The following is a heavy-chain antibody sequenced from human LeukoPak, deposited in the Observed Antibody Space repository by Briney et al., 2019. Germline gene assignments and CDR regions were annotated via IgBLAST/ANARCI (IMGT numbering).Heavy chain of an antibody. J-gene: IGHJ3*02. V-gene: IGHV3-21*04. Sequence: PGGSLRLSCAASGFRFSDFTMTWVRQAPGKGPEWVSSISSSSSYIYYADSVKGRFTISRDNSKNTLYLQMNSLRAEDTAVYYCAKDNYDFWSGYSPDAFDIWGQGTMVTVSS. D-gene: IGHD3-3*01. CDR2: ISSSSSYI. CDR3: AKDNYDFWSGYSPDAFDI. CDR1: GFRFSDFT.